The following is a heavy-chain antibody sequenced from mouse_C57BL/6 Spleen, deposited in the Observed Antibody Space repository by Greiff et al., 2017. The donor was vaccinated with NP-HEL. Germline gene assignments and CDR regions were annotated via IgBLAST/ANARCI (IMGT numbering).Heavy chain of an antibody. CDR1: GYTFTDYY. J-gene: IGHJ4*01. CDR2: IYPGSGNT. V-gene: IGHV1-76*01. D-gene: IGHD2-1*01. Sequence: QVQLQQSGAELVRPGASVKLSCKASGYTFTDYYINWVKQRPGQGLEWIARIYPGSGNTYYNEKFKGKATLTAEKSSSTAYMQLSSLTSEDSAVYFCAREDGNYDYAMDYWGQGTSVTVSS. CDR3: AREDGNYDYAMDY.